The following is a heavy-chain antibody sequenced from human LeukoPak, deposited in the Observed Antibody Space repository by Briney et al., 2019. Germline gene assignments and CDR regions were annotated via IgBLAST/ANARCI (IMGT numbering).Heavy chain of an antibody. CDR2: INHSGST. J-gene: IGHJ4*02. Sequence: SETLSLTCAVYGASFSGYYWSWIRQPPGKGLEWIGEINHSGSTNYNPSLKSRVTISVDTSKNQFSLKLSSVTAADTAVYYCARLNYYDSSGYYPYWGQGTLVTVSS. D-gene: IGHD3-22*01. V-gene: IGHV4-34*01. CDR1: GASFSGYY. CDR3: ARLNYYDSSGYYPY.